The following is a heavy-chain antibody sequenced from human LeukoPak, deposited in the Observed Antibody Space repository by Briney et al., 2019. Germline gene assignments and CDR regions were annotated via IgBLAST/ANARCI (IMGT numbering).Heavy chain of an antibody. CDR1: GFSFNLHG. CDR3: AELGITMIGGV. V-gene: IGHV3-23*01. Sequence: GGSLRLSCAASGFSFNLHGMNWVRQAPGKGLEWVSGIGPSGSNTYYSDSVKGRFTISRDNAKNSLYLQMNSLRAEDTAVYYCAELGITMIGGVWGKGTTVTISS. J-gene: IGHJ6*04. D-gene: IGHD3-10*02. CDR2: IGPSGSNT.